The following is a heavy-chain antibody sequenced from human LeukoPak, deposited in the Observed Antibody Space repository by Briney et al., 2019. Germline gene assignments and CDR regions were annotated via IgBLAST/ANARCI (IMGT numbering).Heavy chain of an antibody. CDR1: GYTFTSYY. CDR2: INPSGGST. V-gene: IGHV1-46*01. CDR3: ARDFYYYGSGSYLYGMDV. Sequence: ASVKVSCKVSGYTFTSYYMHWVRQAPGQGLEWMGIINPSGGSTSYAQKFQGRVTMTRDTSTSTVYMELSSLRSEDTAVYYCARDFYYYGSGSYLYGMDVWGQGTTVTVSS. D-gene: IGHD3-10*01. J-gene: IGHJ6*02.